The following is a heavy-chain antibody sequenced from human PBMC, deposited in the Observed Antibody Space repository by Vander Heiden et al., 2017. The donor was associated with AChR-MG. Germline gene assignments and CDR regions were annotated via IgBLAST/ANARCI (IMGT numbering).Heavy chain of an antibody. Sequence: EAQLVQSGAEVKTPGESLKISCKASGSIFSKRGIGGVRQWPGKGLKWMGFIYPGDSDTRYSPSFQGQVAISADTSIRTVYLQWSSLKASDTAIYYCARRDSTGAYWGQGTLVTVSS. J-gene: IGHJ4*02. CDR2: IYPGDSDT. V-gene: IGHV5-51*03. CDR3: ARRDSTGAY. D-gene: IGHD2-8*02. CDR1: GSIFSKRG.